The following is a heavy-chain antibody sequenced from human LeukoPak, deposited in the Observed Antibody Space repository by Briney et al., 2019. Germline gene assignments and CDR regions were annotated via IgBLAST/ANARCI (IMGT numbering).Heavy chain of an antibody. D-gene: IGHD5-18*01. V-gene: IGHV1-2*02. CDR3: ARVRGYSYGYSAFDI. Sequence: ASVKVSCKASGYTFTGYYMHWVRQAPGQGLEWMGWINPNSGGTNYAQKFQGRVTMTRDTSISTAYMELSRLRSDDTAVYYCARVRGYSYGYSAFDIRGQGTMVTVSS. J-gene: IGHJ3*02. CDR1: GYTFTGYY. CDR2: INPNSGGT.